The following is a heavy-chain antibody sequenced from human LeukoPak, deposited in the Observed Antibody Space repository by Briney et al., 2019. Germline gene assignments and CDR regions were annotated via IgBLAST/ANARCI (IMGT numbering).Heavy chain of an antibody. J-gene: IGHJ5*02. CDR1: GGSFSGDY. Sequence: SETLSLTCAVYGGSFSGDYWSWIRQPPGKGLEWIGESNHSGSTNYNPSLKSRVTISVDTSKNQFSLKLSSVTAADTAVYYCAAWGPGVGLWFDPWGQGTLVTVSS. CDR2: SNHSGST. D-gene: IGHD7-27*01. V-gene: IGHV4-34*01. CDR3: AAWGPGVGLWFDP.